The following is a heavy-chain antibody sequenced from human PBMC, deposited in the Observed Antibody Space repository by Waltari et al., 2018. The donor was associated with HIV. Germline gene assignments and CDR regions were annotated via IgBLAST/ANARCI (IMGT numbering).Heavy chain of an antibody. J-gene: IGHJ4*02. D-gene: IGHD5-12*01. CDR3: VRVEFGGYAYGY. Sequence: VHLVESGGGLVKPGGSLRLSCAASGFTFSSYSMTWVRQAPGKVVGVVSSISSTISSTSYADSVKGRITISRDNAKTSLYLQMNSLRAEDTADYYCVRVEFGGYAYGYWGQGTLVTVSS. V-gene: IGHV3-21*01. CDR2: ISSTISST. CDR1: GFTFSSYS.